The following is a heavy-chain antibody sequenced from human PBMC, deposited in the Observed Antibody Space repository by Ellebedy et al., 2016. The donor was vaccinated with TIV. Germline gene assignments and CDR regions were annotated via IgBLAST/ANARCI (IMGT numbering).Heavy chain of an antibody. V-gene: IGHV3-7*01. D-gene: IGHD4/OR15-4a*01. CDR2: IKEDGSAK. J-gene: IGHJ6*03. CDR3: AREGSMVPTFHYYYYMDV. CDR1: GFTFSNAW. Sequence: PGGSLRLSCAASGFTFSNAWMSWVRQAPGKGLEWVANIKEDGSAKYYVDSVKGRFTISRDNAKKSLYLQMNSLTVEDTGVYYCAREGSMVPTFHYYYYMDVWGKGTTVTVSS.